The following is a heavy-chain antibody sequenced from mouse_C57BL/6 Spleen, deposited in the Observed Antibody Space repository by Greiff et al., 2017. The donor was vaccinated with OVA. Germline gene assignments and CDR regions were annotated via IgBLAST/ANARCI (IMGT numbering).Heavy chain of an antibody. D-gene: IGHD1-1*01. CDR2: IYPGAGDT. V-gene: IGHV1-80*01. CDR3: ARSDYGSSYDY. J-gene: IGHJ2*01. CDR1: GYAFSSYW. Sequence: QVQLQQSGAELVKPGASVKISCKASGYAFSSYWMNWVKQRPGKGLEWIGRIYPGAGDTNYNGKFKGKATLTADKSSSTAYMQLSSLTSEDSAVYFCARSDYGSSYDYWGQGTTLTVSS.